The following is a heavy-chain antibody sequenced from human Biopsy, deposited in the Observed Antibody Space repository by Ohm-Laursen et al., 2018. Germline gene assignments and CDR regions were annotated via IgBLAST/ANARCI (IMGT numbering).Heavy chain of an antibody. Sequence: SLRLSCAASGFTLSSYSMNWVRQPPGKGLERVSTISSSSDNIYYVDSVKGRFTISRDNAKNSLYLQMNSLRAEDTAVYYCSKSRGSSGIATIYYYGMDVWGQGTTVTVSS. CDR3: SKSRGSSGIATIYYYGMDV. V-gene: IGHV3-21*01. CDR2: ISSSSDNI. J-gene: IGHJ6*02. D-gene: IGHD3-10*01. CDR1: GFTLSSYS.